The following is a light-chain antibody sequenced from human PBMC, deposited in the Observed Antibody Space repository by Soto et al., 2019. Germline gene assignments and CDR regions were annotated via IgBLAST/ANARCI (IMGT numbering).Light chain of an antibody. CDR1: TSNIGNNF. J-gene: IGLJ1*01. V-gene: IGLV1-40*01. CDR2: ANS. CDR3: QSYDSSLSGYV. Sequence: QSVLTQPPSASGTPGQRVTISCSGRTSNIGNNFVYWYQQLAGTAPKLLIYANSIRPSGVPDRFSGSKSGTSASLAITGLQAEDEADYYCQSYDSSLSGYVFGTGTKVTVL.